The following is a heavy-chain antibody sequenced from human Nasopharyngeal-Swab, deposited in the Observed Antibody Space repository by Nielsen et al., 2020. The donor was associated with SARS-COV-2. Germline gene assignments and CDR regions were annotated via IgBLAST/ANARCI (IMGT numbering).Heavy chain of an antibody. D-gene: IGHD3-3*01. CDR1: GFTFGDYG. Sequence: SLKISCAASGFTFGDYGMHWVRQAPGKGLEWVSGISWDGLTIGYADSVKGRFTISRDNAKNSLYLQMNSLRVEDMAFYYCAKATNARYDFWSGSFDYWGQGTLVTVSS. V-gene: IGHV3-9*03. J-gene: IGHJ4*02. CDR2: ISWDGLTI. CDR3: AKATNARYDFWSGSFDY.